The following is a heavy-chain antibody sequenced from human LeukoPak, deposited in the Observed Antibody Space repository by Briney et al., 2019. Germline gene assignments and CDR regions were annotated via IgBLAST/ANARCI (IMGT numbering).Heavy chain of an antibody. V-gene: IGHV1-46*01. CDR2: IKPSGGSA. CDR3: AREGGSGSYSYHFDF. J-gene: IGHJ4*02. D-gene: IGHD1-26*01. CDR1: GYTFISYY. Sequence: ASVKVSCKASGYTFISYYMHWVRQAPGQGLVWMGIIKPSGGSASYAQKFQGRVTMTRDTSTSTVYMELSSLRSEDTAVYYCAREGGSGSYSYHFDFWGQGAPLTVSS.